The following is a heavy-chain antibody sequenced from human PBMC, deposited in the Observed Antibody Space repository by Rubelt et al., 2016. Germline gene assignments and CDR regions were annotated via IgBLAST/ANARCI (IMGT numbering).Heavy chain of an antibody. Sequence: EVQLVESGGGLVQPGGSLRLSCAASGFTFSSYWMSWVRQAPGKGLEWVANIKQDGSEKYYVDSVKGRFTISRDNAKNSLYLQMNSLRAEDTAVYYCARAAAITIFGVVTIFDYWGQGTLVTVSS. CDR1: GFTFSSYW. V-gene: IGHV3-7*01. J-gene: IGHJ4*02. CDR3: ARAAAITIFGVVTIFDY. CDR2: IKQDGSEK. D-gene: IGHD3-3*01.